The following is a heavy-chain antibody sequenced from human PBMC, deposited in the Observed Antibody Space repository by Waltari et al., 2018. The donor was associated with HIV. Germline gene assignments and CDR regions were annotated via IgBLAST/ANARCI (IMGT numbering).Heavy chain of an antibody. V-gene: IGHV3-30*12. Sequence: QVQLVESGGGVVQPGRSLRLSCAAPGVPFKNSAMNWVRQAPGKGRDGVANMYYDGSKKFYGDYVGGRFTISRDNSKQILYLQMNSLRVEDTALYYGARDYNYAPDYWGQVTLVVVSS. CDR3: ARDYNYAPDY. CDR2: MYYDGSKK. CDR1: GVPFKNSA. D-gene: IGHD5-18*01. J-gene: IGHJ4*02.